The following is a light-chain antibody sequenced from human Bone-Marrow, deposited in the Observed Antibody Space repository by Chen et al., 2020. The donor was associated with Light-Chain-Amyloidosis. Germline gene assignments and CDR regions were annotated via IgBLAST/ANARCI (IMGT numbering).Light chain of an antibody. CDR2: RDT. CDR1: DLHTNP. CDR3: KSADSSGTDGVI. J-gene: IGLJ2*01. V-gene: IGLV3-25*03. Sequence: SYELTQPPSVSLSPGQTARITCSGNDLHTNPAYWYQRKPGQAPVLVIHRDTERPSVISERYSGSRSGTRATLTISGVQAEDEADYHCKSADSSGTDGVIFGGGTELTV.